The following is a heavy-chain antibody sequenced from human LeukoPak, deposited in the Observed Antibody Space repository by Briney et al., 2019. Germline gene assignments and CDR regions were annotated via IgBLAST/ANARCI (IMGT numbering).Heavy chain of an antibody. CDR3: MSNYLQGGYYFNS. V-gene: IGHV4-4*02. J-gene: IGHJ4*02. CDR2: IYHSGLI. Sequence: SGTLSLTCAVSGGSISSSNWWSWVRQPPGKGLEWIANIYHSGLIYYNPSLKSRITISMDTSKNQFSLKLRSVTAADTAVYYCMSNYLQGGYYFNSWGQGTLVTVSS. CDR1: GGSISSSNW. D-gene: IGHD2/OR15-2a*01.